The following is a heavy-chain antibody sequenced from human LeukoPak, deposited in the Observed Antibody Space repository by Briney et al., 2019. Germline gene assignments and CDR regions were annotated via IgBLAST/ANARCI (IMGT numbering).Heavy chain of an antibody. CDR2: LYYSGST. CDR1: GGSISSSSYY. V-gene: IGHV4-39*01. Sequence: SETLSLTCTVSGGSISSSSYYWGWIRQPPGKGLEWIGSLYYSGSTYYNPSLKGRVTISVDTSKNKFSLKLSSVTAADTAVYYCATQNSGWYGGRDYWGQGTLVTVSS. D-gene: IGHD6-19*01. J-gene: IGHJ4*02. CDR3: ATQNSGWYGGRDY.